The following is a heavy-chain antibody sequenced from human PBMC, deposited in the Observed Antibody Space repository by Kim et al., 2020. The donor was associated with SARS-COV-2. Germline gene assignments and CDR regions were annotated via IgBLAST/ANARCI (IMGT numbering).Heavy chain of an antibody. CDR2: INTNTGNP. D-gene: IGHD3-22*01. CDR3: ARELGYYDSSGIKGDY. CDR1: GYTFTSYA. V-gene: IGHV7-4-1*02. J-gene: IGHJ4*02. Sequence: ASVKVSCKASGYTFTSYAMNWVRQAPGQGLEWMGWINTNTGNPTYAQGFTGRFVFSLDTSVSTAYLQISSLKAEDSAVYYCARELGYYDSSGIKGDYWGQGTLVTVSS.